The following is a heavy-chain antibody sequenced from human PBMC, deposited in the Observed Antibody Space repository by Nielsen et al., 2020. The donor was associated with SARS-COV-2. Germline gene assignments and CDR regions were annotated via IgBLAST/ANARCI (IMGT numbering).Heavy chain of an antibody. Sequence: SETLSLTCTVSGDSISSSTYYWGWIRQPPGKGLEWIGSIYSSGSTYHNPSLKSRVTLSVDTSKNQFSLKLSSVTAADAAVYYCARGPPTWPGGGGYFDYWGQGTLVTVSS. D-gene: IGHD3-16*01. J-gene: IGHJ4*02. V-gene: IGHV4-39*01. CDR3: ARGPPTWPGGGGYFDY. CDR2: IYSSGST. CDR1: GDSISSSTYY.